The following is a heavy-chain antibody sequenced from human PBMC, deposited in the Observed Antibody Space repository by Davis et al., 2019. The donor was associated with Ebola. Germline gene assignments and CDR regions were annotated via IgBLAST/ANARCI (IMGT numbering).Heavy chain of an antibody. J-gene: IGHJ4*02. Sequence: PSETLSLTCAVSGGSISSGGYSWSWIRQPPGKGLEWIGYIYHSGSTYYNPSLKSRVTISVDRSKNQFSLKLSSVTAADTAVYYCASQEEEWELPDYWGQGTLVTVSS. CDR1: GGSISSGGYS. D-gene: IGHD1-26*01. V-gene: IGHV4-30-2*01. CDR2: IYHSGST. CDR3: ASQEEEWELPDY.